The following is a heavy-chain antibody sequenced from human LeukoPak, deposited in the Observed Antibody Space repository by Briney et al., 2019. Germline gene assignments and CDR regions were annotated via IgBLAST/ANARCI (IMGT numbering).Heavy chain of an antibody. CDR1: GYTFTSYD. CDR2: MNPNSGNT. D-gene: IGHD2-2*01. Sequence: ASVKVSCKASGYTFTSYDINWVRQATGQGLEWMGWMNPNSGNTGYAQKFQGRVTMTRNTSISTAYMELSSLRSEDTAVYYCARGCSSTSCYYGFDPWGQGTLVTVSS. J-gene: IGHJ5*02. CDR3: ARGCSSTSCYYGFDP. V-gene: IGHV1-8*01.